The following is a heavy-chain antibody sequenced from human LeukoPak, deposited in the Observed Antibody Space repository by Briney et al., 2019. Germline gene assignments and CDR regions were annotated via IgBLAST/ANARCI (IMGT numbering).Heavy chain of an antibody. CDR3: AKDGSSWDFDY. CDR1: GFTFSSYS. Sequence: GGSLRLSCAASGFTFSSYSMNWVRQAPGRGLVWVSRINSDGSSTSYADSVRGRFTISRDNAKNTLYLQTNSLRVEDTAVYYCAKDGSSWDFDYWGQGTLVTVSS. D-gene: IGHD6-13*01. V-gene: IGHV3-74*01. J-gene: IGHJ4*02. CDR2: INSDGSST.